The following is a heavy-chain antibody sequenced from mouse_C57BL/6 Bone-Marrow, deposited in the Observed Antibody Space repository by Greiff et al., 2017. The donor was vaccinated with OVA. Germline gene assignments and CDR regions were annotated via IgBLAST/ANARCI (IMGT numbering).Heavy chain of an antibody. CDR1: GYTFTSYW. CDR2: IYPGSGST. V-gene: IGHV1-55*01. CDR3: ARRVDSSRYFAD. D-gene: IGHD1-1*01. Sequence: VQLQQPGAELVKPGASVKMSCKASGYTFTSYWITWVKQRPGQGLEWIGDIYPGSGSTNYNEKFKSKATLTVDTSSSTAYMQLSSLTSEDSAVYYCARRVDSSRYFADWGQGTLVTVSA. J-gene: IGHJ3*01.